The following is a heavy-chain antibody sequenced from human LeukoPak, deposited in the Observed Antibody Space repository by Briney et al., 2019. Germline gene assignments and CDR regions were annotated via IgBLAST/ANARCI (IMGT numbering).Heavy chain of an antibody. Sequence: SVTLALTCAFYVGSFSGCYWRWVRQPPGKGLEWIGEINHSGSTNYNPSLKSRVTISVDTSKNQFSLKLNSVTAADTAVYYCARGAPKEIQLWLRLRGVAFDIWGQGTMVTVSS. CDR3: ARGAPKEIQLWLRLRGVAFDI. CDR1: VGSFSGCY. CDR2: INHSGST. V-gene: IGHV4-34*01. D-gene: IGHD5-18*01. J-gene: IGHJ3*02.